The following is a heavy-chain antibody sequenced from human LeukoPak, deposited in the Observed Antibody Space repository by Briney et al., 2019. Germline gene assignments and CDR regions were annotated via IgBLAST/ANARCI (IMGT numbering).Heavy chain of an antibody. CDR2: ISYDGSNK. V-gene: IGHV3-30-3*01. D-gene: IGHD1-26*01. CDR3: ARTLVGAHYFDY. CDR1: GFTLSSYI. Sequence: GRSLRLSCAASGFTLSSYIMYWVRQAPGKGLEWVGVISYDGSNKYYADSVKGRFTISRDNSKNTLHLQMNSLRAEDTAVYYCARTLVGAHYFDYWGQGTLVTVSS. J-gene: IGHJ4*02.